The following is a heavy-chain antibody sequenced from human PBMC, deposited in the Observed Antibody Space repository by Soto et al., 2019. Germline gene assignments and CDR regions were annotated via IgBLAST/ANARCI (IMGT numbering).Heavy chain of an antibody. V-gene: IGHV1-18*01. J-gene: IGHJ6*03. CDR2: ISAYNGNT. Sequence: QDQLVQSGVEVKKPGASVKVSCKASGYSFTNYGITWVRQAPGQGFEWMGWISAYNGNTNYAQKFQGRVTMTTDASKSTADLELRSLRSDDTAVYYCARDRGVAPPVAGNPHYYYYMDVWGKGTTVTVSS. D-gene: IGHD6-19*01. CDR1: GYSFTNYG. CDR3: ARDRGVAPPVAGNPHYYYYMDV.